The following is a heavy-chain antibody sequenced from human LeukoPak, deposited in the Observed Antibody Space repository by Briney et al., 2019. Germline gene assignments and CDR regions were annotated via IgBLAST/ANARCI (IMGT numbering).Heavy chain of an antibody. V-gene: IGHV4-39*07. CDR1: GGSIISSSYY. D-gene: IGHD5-18*01. Sequence: SEALSLTCTVSGGSIISSSYYWGWIRPPPGKGLEWIGNIYYGGSTNYNPSLKSRATMSVDTSTNQFSLKLSSVTAADTAVYYCARGSYSYDFYYYYGMDVWGQGTTVTVSS. CDR2: IYYGGST. CDR3: ARGSYSYDFYYYYGMDV. J-gene: IGHJ6*02.